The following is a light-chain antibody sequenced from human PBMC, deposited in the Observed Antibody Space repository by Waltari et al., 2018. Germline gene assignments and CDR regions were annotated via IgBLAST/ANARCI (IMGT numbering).Light chain of an antibody. CDR3: SAYGGSKL. CDR1: STNVGAYNY. Sequence: QSALTQPPSASGSPGQSITISCTGTSTNVGAYNYVSWYQQHPGKAPKLIIYEVSKRPSGVPDRFSGSKSGNTASLTISGLQAEDEVDYHCSAYGGSKLFAGGTKLTVL. CDR2: EVS. V-gene: IGLV2-8*01. J-gene: IGLJ3*02.